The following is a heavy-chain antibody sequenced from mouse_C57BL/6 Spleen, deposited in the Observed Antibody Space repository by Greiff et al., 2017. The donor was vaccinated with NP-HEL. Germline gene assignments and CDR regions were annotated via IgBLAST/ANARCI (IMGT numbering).Heavy chain of an antibody. CDR3: ANLHAMDY. CDR2: INPNNGGT. V-gene: IGHV1-26*01. CDR1: GYTFTDYY. Sequence: EVQLQQSGPELVKPGASVKISCKASGYTFTDYYMNWVKQSHGKSLEWIGDINPNNGGTSYNQKFKGKATLTVDKSSSTAYMELRSLTSEDSAVYYCANLHAMDYWGQGTSVTVSS. J-gene: IGHJ4*01.